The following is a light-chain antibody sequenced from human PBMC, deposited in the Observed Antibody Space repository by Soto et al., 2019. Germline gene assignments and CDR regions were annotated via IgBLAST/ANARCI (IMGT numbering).Light chain of an antibody. Sequence: DIQMTQSPSTLSASVGDRVTITCRAGQSISNWLAWYQQKPGKAPKLLIYQASTLESGVPLRFSGSGSGTEFTLTISSLQPDDSETYFCKQYSSYWTFGQGTKVEIK. V-gene: IGKV1-5*03. CDR1: QSISNW. CDR2: QAS. J-gene: IGKJ1*01. CDR3: KQYSSYWT.